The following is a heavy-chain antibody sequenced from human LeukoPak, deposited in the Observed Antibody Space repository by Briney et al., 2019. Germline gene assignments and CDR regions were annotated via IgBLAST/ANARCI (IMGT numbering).Heavy chain of an antibody. CDR3: VSFYETY. D-gene: IGHD2/OR15-2a*01. CDR1: GFAFSSFA. V-gene: IGHV3-74*01. J-gene: IGHJ4*02. Sequence: GGSLRLSCAASGFAFSSFAMSWVRQAPGKGLVWVSHINSDGSWTSYADSVKGRFTISKDNAKNTVYLQMNSLRAEDTAVYYCVSFYETYWGRGTLVTVSS. CDR2: INSDGSWT.